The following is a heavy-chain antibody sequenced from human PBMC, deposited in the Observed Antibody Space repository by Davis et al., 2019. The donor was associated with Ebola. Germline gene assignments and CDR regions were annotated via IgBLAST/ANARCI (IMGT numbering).Heavy chain of an antibody. CDR2: ISSSSSTI. CDR1: GFTFSDYY. D-gene: IGHD3-3*01. CDR3: AREAFMYDFWSGYSNYYYYGMDV. J-gene: IGHJ6*02. Sequence: GGSLRLSCAASGFTFSDYYMSWIRQAPGKGLEWVSYISSSSSTIYYADSVKGRFTISRDNAKNSLYLQMNSLRAEDTAVYYCAREAFMYDFWSGYSNYYYYGMDVWGQGTTVTVSS. V-gene: IGHV3-11*01.